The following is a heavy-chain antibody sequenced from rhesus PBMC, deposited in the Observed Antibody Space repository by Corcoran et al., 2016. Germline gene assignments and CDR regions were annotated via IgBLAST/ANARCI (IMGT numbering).Heavy chain of an antibody. D-gene: IGHD3-28*01. CDR3: EGDSGYYATFDY. CDR2: IYGSGGGT. J-gene: IGHJ4*01. CDR1: GGSISDDYY. V-gene: IGHV4-106*01. Sequence: QVQLQESGPGLVKPSETLSLTCAVSGGSISDDYYWNWIRQPPGKGLEWIGYIYGSGGGTNYNPTLKNRVTISIDTSKNQFSLKLSSVTAADTAVYCCEGDSGYYATFDYWGQGVLVTVSS.